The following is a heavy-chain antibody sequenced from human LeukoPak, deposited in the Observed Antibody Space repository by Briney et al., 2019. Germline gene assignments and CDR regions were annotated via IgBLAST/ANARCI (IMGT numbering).Heavy chain of an antibody. CDR1: GFTFSDYY. D-gene: IGHD1-26*01. V-gene: IGHV3-11*01. J-gene: IGHJ4*02. CDR2: ISTSGSTI. Sequence: GGSLRLSCAASGFTFSDYYMSWIRQAPGKGLEWVSYISTSGSTIYYADSVKGRFTISRDNAWNSLYLEMNSLRAEDTAVYYCARDHIYRYSANDYDYFDYWGQGTLVTVSS. CDR3: ARDHIYRYSANDYDYFDY.